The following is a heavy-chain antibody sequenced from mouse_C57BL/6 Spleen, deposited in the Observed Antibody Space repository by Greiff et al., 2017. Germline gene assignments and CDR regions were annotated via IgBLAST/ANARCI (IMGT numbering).Heavy chain of an antibody. Sequence: QVQLKESGPELVKPGASVKISCKASGYAFSSSWMNWVKQRPGKGLEWIGRIYPGDGDTNYNGKFKGKATLTSDKSSSTAYMQLSSLTSEDSAVYFCAMVYYYGEGAMDYWGQGTSVTVAS. CDR3: AMVYYYGEGAMDY. D-gene: IGHD1-1*01. CDR1: GYAFSSSW. J-gene: IGHJ4*01. V-gene: IGHV1-82*01. CDR2: IYPGDGDT.